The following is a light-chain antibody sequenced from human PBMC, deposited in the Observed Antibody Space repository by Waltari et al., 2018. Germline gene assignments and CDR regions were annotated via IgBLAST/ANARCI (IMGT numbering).Light chain of an antibody. Sequence: QSALLQPPSASGSPGQSVTISCPGTRRAPGYYDPVSWYQQHPGQAPKLMIFEVSRRPSGVPDRFSGSKSGNTASLTVSGLQADDEADYYCCSYAGHNNLGVFGGGTKLTVL. J-gene: IGLJ3*02. CDR1: RRAPGYYDP. CDR2: EVS. CDR3: CSYAGHNNLGV. V-gene: IGLV2-8*01.